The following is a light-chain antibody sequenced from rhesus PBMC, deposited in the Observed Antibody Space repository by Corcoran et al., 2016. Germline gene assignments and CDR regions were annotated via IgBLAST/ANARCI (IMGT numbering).Light chain of an antibody. V-gene: IGKV4-1*01. Sequence: DIVMTQSPDSLAVSLGERVTINCKSSQRLLYDSNNKNYLAWYQQKQGQAPKLLVYCASTREAGVPNQFRGRGSGTTFTLSISGLQADDFAVYYCLQYYGSPLTFGGGTKVEIK. CDR3: LQYYGSPLT. J-gene: IGKJ4*01. CDR1: QRLLYDSNNKNY. CDR2: CAS.